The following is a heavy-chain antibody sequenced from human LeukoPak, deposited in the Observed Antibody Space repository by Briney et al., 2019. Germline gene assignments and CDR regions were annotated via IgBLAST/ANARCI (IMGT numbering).Heavy chain of an antibody. V-gene: IGHV3-53*01. CDR3: ATIAATGLRDAFDI. D-gene: IGHD6-13*01. CDR1: GFTVSSNY. CDR2: IYSSST. J-gene: IGHJ3*02. Sequence: PGGSLRLSCAASGFTVSSNYMSWVRQAPGKGLEWVSVIYSSSTYYADSVKGRFTISRDNSKNTLYLQMNCLRAEDTAVYYCATIAATGLRDAFDIWGQGTMVTVSS.